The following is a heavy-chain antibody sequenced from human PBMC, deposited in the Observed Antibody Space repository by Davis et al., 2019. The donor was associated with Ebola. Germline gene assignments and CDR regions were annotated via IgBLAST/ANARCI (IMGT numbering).Heavy chain of an antibody. J-gene: IGHJ5*02. CDR1: GGSISSSSYY. CDR3: AREYYYGSGSQGWFDP. V-gene: IGHV4-39*07. CDR2: IYYSGST. Sequence: MPSETLSLTCTVSGGSISSSSYYWGWIRQPPGKGLEWIGSIYYSGSTYYNPSLKSRVTISVDTSKNQFSLKLSSVTAADTAVYYCAREYYYGSGSQGWFDPWGQGTLVTVSS. D-gene: IGHD3-10*01.